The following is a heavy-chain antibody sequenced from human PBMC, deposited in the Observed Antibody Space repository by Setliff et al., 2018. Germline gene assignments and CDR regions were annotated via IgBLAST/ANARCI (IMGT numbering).Heavy chain of an antibody. J-gene: IGHJ3*02. CDR2: ISSSASTI. V-gene: IGHV3-48*01. D-gene: IGHD5-12*01. Sequence: GSLRLSCAASGFSANHYGIHWVRQAPGKGLEWISYISSSASTIYSAEKFQDRITITTDTSTSTSYMELRSLRSDDTAVYYCARSFNSGFYHQRDAYDIWGQGTLVTVSS. CDR3: ARSFNSGFYHQRDAYDI. CDR1: GFSANHYG.